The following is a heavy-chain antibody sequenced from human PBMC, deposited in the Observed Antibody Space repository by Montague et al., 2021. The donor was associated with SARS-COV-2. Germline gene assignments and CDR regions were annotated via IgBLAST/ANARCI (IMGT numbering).Heavy chain of an antibody. J-gene: IGHJ4*02. CDR1: GGSISSYY. V-gene: IGHV4-59*13. D-gene: IGHD5-24*01. CDR2: IYYSGST. CDR3: ARGDVEMATIKSGGPFYHFDY. Sequence: SETLSLTCTVSGGSISSYYWSWIRQPPGKGLEWIGYIYYSGSTNXNPSLKSPVTISVDTSKNQFSLKLSSVTAADTAVYYCARGDVEMATIKSGGPFYHFDYWGQGTLVTVPS.